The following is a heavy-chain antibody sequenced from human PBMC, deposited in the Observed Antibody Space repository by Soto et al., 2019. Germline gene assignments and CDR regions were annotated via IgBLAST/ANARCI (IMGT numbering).Heavy chain of an antibody. D-gene: IGHD1-26*01. CDR2: INPSGGST. J-gene: IGHJ3*02. V-gene: IGHV1-46*01. Sequence: ASVKVSCKASGYTFTSYYMHWVRQAPGQGLEWMVIINPSGGSTSYAQKFQGRVTMTRDTSTSTVYMELSSLRSEDTAVYYCARADSIVGATNAFDIWGPGTMVTVSS. CDR3: ARADSIVGATNAFDI. CDR1: GYTFTSYY.